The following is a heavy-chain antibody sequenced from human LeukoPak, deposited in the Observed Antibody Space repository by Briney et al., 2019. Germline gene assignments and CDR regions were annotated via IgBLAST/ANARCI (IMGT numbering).Heavy chain of an antibody. D-gene: IGHD1-26*01. CDR3: ATDLVGPTRGPFDY. CDR1: GFIFSNYA. V-gene: IGHV3-23*01. J-gene: IGHJ4*02. Sequence: SGGSLRLSCAASGFIFSNYAMTWVRQAPGKGLEWVSGISDNGGSTYYADSVKGRFSISRDNSKNTLYLQMNSLRAEDTAVYYCATDLVGPTRGPFDYWGQGTLVTVFS. CDR2: ISDNGGST.